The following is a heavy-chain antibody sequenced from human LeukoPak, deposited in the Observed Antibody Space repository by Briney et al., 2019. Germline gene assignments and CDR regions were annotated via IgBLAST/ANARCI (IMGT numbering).Heavy chain of an antibody. J-gene: IGHJ4*02. Sequence: WGSLRLSCAGSGFAFESFTMTWVRQAPGKGLEWVSLISDTGRDINYADSVRGRFTISRDNTKNSLFLQMDSLRVEDTAIYYCAKGLFSAYDKYLDSWGQGTLVTVSS. CDR1: GFAFESFT. CDR3: AKGLFSAYDKYLDS. V-gene: IGHV3-21*04. CDR2: ISDTGRDI. D-gene: IGHD5-12*01.